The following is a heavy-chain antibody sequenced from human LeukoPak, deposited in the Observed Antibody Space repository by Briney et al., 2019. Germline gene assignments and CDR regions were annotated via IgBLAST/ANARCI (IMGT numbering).Heavy chain of an antibody. CDR1: GGSFSGYY. CDR2: IYTSGST. V-gene: IGHV4-4*07. CDR3: ARDLPYNWNYVPFDY. D-gene: IGHD1-7*01. J-gene: IGHJ4*02. Sequence: SETLSLTCAVYGGSFSGYYWSWIRQPAGKGLEWIGRIYTSGSTNYNPSLKSRVTMSVDTSKNQSSLKLSSVTAADTAVYYCARDLPYNWNYVPFDYWGQGTLVTVSS.